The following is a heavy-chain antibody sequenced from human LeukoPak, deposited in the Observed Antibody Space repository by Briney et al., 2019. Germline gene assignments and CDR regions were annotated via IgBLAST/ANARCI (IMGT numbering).Heavy chain of an antibody. D-gene: IGHD2-2*01. J-gene: IGHJ3*02. CDR2: IYHSGST. CDR3: ARDRVDCSTTSCSPRDDAFDI. Sequence: SQTLSLTCTVSGGSISSGGYYWSWIRQPPGKGLEWIGYIYHSGSTYYNPSLKSRVTISVDRSKTQFSLKLSSVTAADTAVYYCARDRVDCSTTSCSPRDDAFDIWGQGTMVTVSS. CDR1: GGSISSGGYY. V-gene: IGHV4-30-2*01.